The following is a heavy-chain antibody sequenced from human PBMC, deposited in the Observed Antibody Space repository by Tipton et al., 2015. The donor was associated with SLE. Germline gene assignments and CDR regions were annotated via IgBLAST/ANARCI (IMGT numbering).Heavy chain of an antibody. V-gene: IGHV4-4*07. CDR2: VYATGTT. CDR3: ARGSPGRSEGHYKDYHYGIDV. Sequence: LRLSCTVSGASISSFYWTWIRQPAGKGLEWIGRVYATGTTNYNPSLKSRVTMSLDTSKNQFSLKLISVAAADTAVYYCARGSPGRSEGHYKDYHYGIDVWGQGTTVTVSS. D-gene: IGHD3-9*01. CDR1: GASISSFY. J-gene: IGHJ6*02.